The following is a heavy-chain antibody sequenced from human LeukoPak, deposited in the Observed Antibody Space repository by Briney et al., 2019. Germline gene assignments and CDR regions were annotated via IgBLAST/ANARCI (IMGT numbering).Heavy chain of an antibody. V-gene: IGHV5-51*01. CDR2: IYPSDSDA. Sequence: GESLKISCKGSGYSFTSYWIAWVRQMPGKSLEWMGIIYPSDSDATYSPSFQGQVTISADKSISTACLQWSSLKASDTAMYYCARQYLAKSGIDYWGQGTLVTVSS. CDR1: GYSFTSYW. D-gene: IGHD2-2*02. CDR3: ARQYLAKSGIDY. J-gene: IGHJ4*02.